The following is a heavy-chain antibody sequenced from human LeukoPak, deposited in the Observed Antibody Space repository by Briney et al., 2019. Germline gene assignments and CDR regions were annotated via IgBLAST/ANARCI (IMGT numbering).Heavy chain of an antibody. CDR2: MYSGGTA. V-gene: IGHV3-53*01. D-gene: IGHD6-19*01. Sequence: GSLRLSCAASGFTVNSKYMSWVRQAPGKGLEWVSVMYSGGTAFYADSVRGRFTVARDNSKNTLYLQMNSLRAEDTAVYYCAKEDDSGRSPDYWGQGTLVTVSS. CDR1: GFTVNSKY. J-gene: IGHJ4*02. CDR3: AKEDDSGRSPDY.